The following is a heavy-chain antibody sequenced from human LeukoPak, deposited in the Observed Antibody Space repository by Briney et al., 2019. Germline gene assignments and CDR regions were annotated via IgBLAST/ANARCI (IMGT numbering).Heavy chain of an antibody. D-gene: IGHD6-13*01. CDR3: ARVEQQPRAVCGMDV. CDR2: INSDGSST. V-gene: IGHV3-74*01. Sequence: GGSLRLSCAASGFTFSGYYMHWVRQAPGKGLVWVSRINSDGSSTNYADSVKGRFTISRDNAKNTLYLQMNSLRAEDTAVYYCARVEQQPRAVCGMDVWGQGTTVTVSS. CDR1: GFTFSGYY. J-gene: IGHJ6*02.